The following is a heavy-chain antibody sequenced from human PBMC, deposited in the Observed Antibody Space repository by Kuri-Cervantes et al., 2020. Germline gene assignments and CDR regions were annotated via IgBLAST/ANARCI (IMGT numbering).Heavy chain of an antibody. CDR1: GGTFGSYA. V-gene: IGHV1-69*13. CDR3: ATSLAAADVSWFDP. D-gene: IGHD6-13*01. Sequence: SVKVSCKASGGTFGSYAISWVRQAPGQGLEWMGGIIPIFGTANYAQKFQGRVTITADESTSTAYMELSSLRSEDTAVYYCATSLAAADVSWFDPWGQGTLVTVSS. J-gene: IGHJ5*02. CDR2: IIPIFGTA.